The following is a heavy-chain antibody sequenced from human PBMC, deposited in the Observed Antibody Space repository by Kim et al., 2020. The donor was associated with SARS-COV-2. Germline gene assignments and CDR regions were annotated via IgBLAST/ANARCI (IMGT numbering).Heavy chain of an antibody. CDR1: GGSISSGGYY. Sequence: SETLSLTCTVSGGSISSGGYYWSWIRQHPGKGLEWIGYIYYSGSTYYNPSLKSRVTISVDTSKNQFSLKLSSVTAADTAVYYCARVMGKSFDYWGQGTLVTVSS. CDR3: ARVMGKSFDY. V-gene: IGHV4-31*03. CDR2: IYYSGST. D-gene: IGHD2-8*01. J-gene: IGHJ4*02.